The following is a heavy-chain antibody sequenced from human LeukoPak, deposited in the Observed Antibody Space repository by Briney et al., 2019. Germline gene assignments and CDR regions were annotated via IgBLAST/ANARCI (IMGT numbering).Heavy chain of an antibody. V-gene: IGHV4-39*02. Sequence: SETLSLTCTVSGGSISSSSYYWGWIRQPPGKGLEWIGNIYYSGSTYYNPSLESRVTISVDTSKNQFFLQLKSVTPEDTAVYYCAREVDNRGYWNWFDPWGQGTLVTVSS. CDR1: GGSISSSSYY. D-gene: IGHD3-22*01. CDR2: IYYSGST. J-gene: IGHJ5*02. CDR3: AREVDNRGYWNWFDP.